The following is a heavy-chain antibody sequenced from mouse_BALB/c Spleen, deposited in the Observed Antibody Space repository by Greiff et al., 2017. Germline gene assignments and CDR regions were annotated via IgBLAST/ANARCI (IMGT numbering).Heavy chain of an antibody. Sequence: EVQLQQSGPGLVKPSQSLSLTCSVTGYSITSGYYWNWIRQFPGNKLEWMGYISYDGSNNYNPSLKNRISITRDTSKNQFFLKLNSVTTEDTATYYCAREGQLGAYWGQGTLVTVSA. CDR2: ISYDGSN. CDR1: GYSITSGYY. D-gene: IGHD3-2*01. J-gene: IGHJ3*01. CDR3: AREGQLGAY. V-gene: IGHV3-6*02.